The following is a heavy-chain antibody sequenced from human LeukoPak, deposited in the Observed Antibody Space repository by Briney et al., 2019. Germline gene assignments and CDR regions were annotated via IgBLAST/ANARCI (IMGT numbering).Heavy chain of an antibody. Sequence: GGSLRLSCAASGFTFSSYSMNWVRQAPGKGLEWVSSISSSSSYIYYADSVKGRFTISRDNAKNSLYLQMNSLRAEDTAVYYCARREGYCSSTSCYVWFDPWGQGTLVTVSS. D-gene: IGHD2-2*01. CDR1: GFTFSSYS. CDR3: ARREGYCSSTSCYVWFDP. V-gene: IGHV3-21*01. CDR2: ISSSSSYI. J-gene: IGHJ5*02.